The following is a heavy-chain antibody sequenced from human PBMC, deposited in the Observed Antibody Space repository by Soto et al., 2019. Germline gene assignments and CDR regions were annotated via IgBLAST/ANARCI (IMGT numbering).Heavy chain of an antibody. Sequence: ASVKVSCKASGYTFTSYAMHWVRQAPGQRLEWMGWINAGNGNTKYSQKFQGRVTITRDTSASTAYMELSSLRSEDTAVYYCARSTRSSSWAYGYYYGMDVWGQGTTVTVSS. D-gene: IGHD6-13*01. J-gene: IGHJ6*02. V-gene: IGHV1-3*01. CDR1: GYTFTSYA. CDR3: ARSTRSSSWAYGYYYGMDV. CDR2: INAGNGNT.